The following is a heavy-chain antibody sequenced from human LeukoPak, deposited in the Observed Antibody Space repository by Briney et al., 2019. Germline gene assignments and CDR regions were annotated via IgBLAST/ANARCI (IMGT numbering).Heavy chain of an antibody. CDR2: ISGSGGST. CDR3: AGDSSGYYGAPDY. Sequence: GGSLRLSCAASGFTFTHYAMSWVRQAPGKGLEWVSTISGSGGSTYYADSVKGRFTISRDKSKNTLYLQMNSLRAEDTAVYYCAGDSSGYYGAPDYWGQGTLVTVSS. J-gene: IGHJ4*02. CDR1: GFTFTHYA. D-gene: IGHD3-22*01. V-gene: IGHV3-23*01.